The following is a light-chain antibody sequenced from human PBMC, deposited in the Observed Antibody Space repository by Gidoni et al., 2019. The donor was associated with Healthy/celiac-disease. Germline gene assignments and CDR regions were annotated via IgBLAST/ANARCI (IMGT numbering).Light chain of an antibody. Sequence: QPVLTQPPSVSGAPGQRVTIPCTGSSSNIGAGYDVHWYQQLPGTAPKLLIYGNSNRPSGVPDRFSGSKSGTSASLAITGLQAEDEADYYCQSYDSSLLWVFGGGTKLTVL. J-gene: IGLJ3*02. CDR3: QSYDSSLLWV. V-gene: IGLV1-40*01. CDR1: SSNIGAGYD. CDR2: GNS.